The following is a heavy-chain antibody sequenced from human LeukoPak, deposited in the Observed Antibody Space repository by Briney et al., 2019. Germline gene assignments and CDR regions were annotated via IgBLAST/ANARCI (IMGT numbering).Heavy chain of an antibody. CDR1: RYTFANFV. J-gene: IGHJ4*02. CDR2: ISVYNGNT. Sequence: ASVKVSCKASRYTFANFVITWVRQAPGQGLDWMGWISVYNGNTNYAQNLQGRVTLTTDTSTSTAYMELRSLRSDDTGLYYCARTCSSSSCYMVHWGQGTLVTVYS. D-gene: IGHD2-2*02. V-gene: IGHV1-18*01. CDR3: ARTCSSSSCYMVH.